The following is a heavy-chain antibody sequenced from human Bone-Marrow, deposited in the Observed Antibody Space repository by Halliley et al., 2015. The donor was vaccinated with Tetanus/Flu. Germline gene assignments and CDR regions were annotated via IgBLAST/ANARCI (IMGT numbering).Heavy chain of an antibody. CDR2: SYYSGST. CDR3: ARDGTSGSFSI. D-gene: IGHD1-26*01. J-gene: IGHJ4*02. V-gene: IGHV4-31*02. Sequence: GLEWIGDSYYSGSTSYNPSLKSRVFMSIDTSNNRFSLRLTSVTAADTATYFCARDGTSGSFSIWGQGTLVTVSS.